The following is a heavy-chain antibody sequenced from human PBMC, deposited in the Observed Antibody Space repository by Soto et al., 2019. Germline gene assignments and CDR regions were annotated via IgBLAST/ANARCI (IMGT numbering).Heavy chain of an antibody. CDR1: GYTFTSYG. V-gene: IGHV1-18*01. Sequence: GASVKVSCKASGYTFTSYGISWVRQAPGQGLEWMGWISAYNGNTNYAQKLQGRVTMTTDTSTSTAYMELRSLRSDDTAVYYCARVACSSTSCYFSGRFVPDYYFYYMDVWGKGTTVTVSS. D-gene: IGHD2-2*01. CDR2: ISAYNGNT. J-gene: IGHJ6*03. CDR3: ARVACSSTSCYFSGRFVPDYYFYYMDV.